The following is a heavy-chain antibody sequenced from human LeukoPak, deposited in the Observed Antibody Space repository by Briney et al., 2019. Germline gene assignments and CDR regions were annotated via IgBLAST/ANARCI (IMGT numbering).Heavy chain of an antibody. V-gene: IGHV4-38-2*02. J-gene: IGHJ4*02. Sequence: SETLSLTCTVSGYSISSGYYWGWIWQPPWKGLEWIGSIYHSGSTYYNPSLKSRVTISVDTSKNQFSLKLSSVTAADTAVYYCARVTTRKIFDYWGQGTLVTVSS. CDR1: GYSISSGYY. CDR3: ARVTTRKIFDY. D-gene: IGHD4-17*01. CDR2: IYHSGST.